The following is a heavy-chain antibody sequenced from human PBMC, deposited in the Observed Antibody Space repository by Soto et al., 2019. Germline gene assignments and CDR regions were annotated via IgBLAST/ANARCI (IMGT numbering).Heavy chain of an antibody. J-gene: IGHJ4*02. Sequence: PGGSLRLSCAASGFTFTTYSMNWVRQAPGKGLEWVSSITSSSHIYYADSVKGRLTISRDNAKNSLYLQLNSLRAEDTAVYYCARDLYGDYAHDYWGQGTLVTVSS. CDR3: ARDLYGDYAHDY. D-gene: IGHD4-17*01. CDR2: ITSSSHI. CDR1: GFTFTTYS. V-gene: IGHV3-21*01.